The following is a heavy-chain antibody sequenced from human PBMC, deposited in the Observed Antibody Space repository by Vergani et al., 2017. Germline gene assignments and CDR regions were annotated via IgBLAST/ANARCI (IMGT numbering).Heavy chain of an antibody. J-gene: IGHJ5*02. Sequence: QVQLVESGGGVVQPGMSLCLSSPPSLFSFSPXXFPSLPPPPPPPXLSLALLSYDGSNKYYADSVKGRFTISRDNSNNTLYLQMNSLRAEDTAVYYCARGGLGYCSGGSCYHKYNWFDPWGQGTLVTVSS. CDR1: LFSFSPXX. D-gene: IGHD2-15*01. CDR2: LSYDGSNK. CDR3: ARGGLGYCSGGSCYHKYNWFDP. V-gene: IGHV3-30-3*01.